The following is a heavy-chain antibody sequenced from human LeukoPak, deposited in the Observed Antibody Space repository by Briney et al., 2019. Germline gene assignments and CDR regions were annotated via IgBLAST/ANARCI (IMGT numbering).Heavy chain of an antibody. Sequence: SMEVSCKASGGTFSSYAISWVRQAPGQGLEWMGRIIPILGIANYAQKFQGRVTITADKSTSTAYMELSSLRSEDTAVYYCARDLGYNWNYWFDPWGQGTLVTVSS. CDR2: IIPILGIA. V-gene: IGHV1-69*04. CDR3: ARDLGYNWNYWFDP. CDR1: GGTFSSYA. D-gene: IGHD1-7*01. J-gene: IGHJ5*02.